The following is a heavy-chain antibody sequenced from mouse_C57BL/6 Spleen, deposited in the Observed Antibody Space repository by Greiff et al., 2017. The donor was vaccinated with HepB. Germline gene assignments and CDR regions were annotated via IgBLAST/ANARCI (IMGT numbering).Heavy chain of an antibody. Sequence: VQLQQSGPELVKPGASVKISCKASGYTFTDYYMNWVKQSHGKSLEWIGDINPNNGGTSYNQKFKGKATLTVDKSSSTAYMELRSLTSEDSAVYYCAIWKGAMDYWGQGTSVTVSS. CDR2: INPNNGGT. J-gene: IGHJ4*01. D-gene: IGHD1-1*02. V-gene: IGHV1-26*01. CDR1: GYTFTDYY. CDR3: AIWKGAMDY.